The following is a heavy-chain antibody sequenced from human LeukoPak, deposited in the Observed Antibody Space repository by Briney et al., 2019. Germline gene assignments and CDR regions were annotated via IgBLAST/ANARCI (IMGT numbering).Heavy chain of an antibody. CDR1: GYTFASYG. CDR3: ARDPETVPYGSGTDY. J-gene: IGHJ4*02. Sequence: ASVKVSCKASGYTFASYGISWVRQAPGQGLEWMGWISAYNGNTNYAQKLQGRVTMTTDTSTSTAYMELRSLRSDDTAVYYCARDPETVPYGSGTDYWGQGTLVTVSS. D-gene: IGHD3-10*01. V-gene: IGHV1-18*01. CDR2: ISAYNGNT.